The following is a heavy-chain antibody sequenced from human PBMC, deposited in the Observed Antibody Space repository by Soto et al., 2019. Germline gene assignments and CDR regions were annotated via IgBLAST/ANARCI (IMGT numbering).Heavy chain of an antibody. Sequence: SETLSLTCTVSGGSISSYYWSWIRQPPGKGLEWIGYIYYSGSTNYNPSLKSPITISVDTSKNQFALKRSSVTAADTAVYYCARDQTGQAGLDYWGQGTLVTVSS. CDR1: GGSISSYY. V-gene: IGHV4-59*01. CDR2: IYYSGST. CDR3: ARDQTGQAGLDY. J-gene: IGHJ4*02. D-gene: IGHD6-13*01.